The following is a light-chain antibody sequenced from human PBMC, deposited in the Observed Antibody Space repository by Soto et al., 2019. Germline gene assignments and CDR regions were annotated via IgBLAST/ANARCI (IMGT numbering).Light chain of an antibody. CDR1: SSDVGRYNY. CDR2: DVS. V-gene: IGLV2-14*03. J-gene: IGLJ2*01. Sequence: QSALTQPASVSGSPGQSITISCTGTSSDVGRYNYVSWYQHHPGKAPKLMIYDVSNRPSGVSNRFSGSKSGNTASLTISGLQAEDEADYYCSSYTSSRTVVFGGGTQLTVL. CDR3: SSYTSSRTVV.